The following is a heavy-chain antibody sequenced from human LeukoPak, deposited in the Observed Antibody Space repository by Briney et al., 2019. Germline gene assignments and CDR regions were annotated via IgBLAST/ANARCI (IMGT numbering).Heavy chain of an antibody. D-gene: IGHD5-12*01. CDR1: GGSISSGGYS. CDR3: ARGYGEYSGYDYVYYFDY. Sequence: SETLSLTCTVSGGSISSGGYSWSWIRQPPGKGLEWIGEINHSGSTNYNPSLKSRVTISVDTSKNQFSLKLSSVTAADTAVYYYARGYGEYSGYDYVYYFDYWGQGTLVTVSS. CDR2: INHSGST. V-gene: IGHV4-39*07. J-gene: IGHJ4*02.